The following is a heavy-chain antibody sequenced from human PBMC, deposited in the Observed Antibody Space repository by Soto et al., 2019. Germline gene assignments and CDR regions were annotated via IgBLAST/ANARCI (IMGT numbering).Heavy chain of an antibody. J-gene: IGHJ6*04. CDR2: TTYDGGIK. V-gene: IGHV3-30*03. Sequence: QGQLVGSGGGVVQPGRSLRLSCAASGFSFSSYGREWVRLAPGKGLEWVAATTYDGGIKHYVDSVKGRFTISRDNSKNTLYLQMYSLRVEDTATYYCAGALENPFFYYGLNVWGKGTTVTVSS. CDR3: AGALENPFFYYGLNV. CDR1: GFSFSSYG. D-gene: IGHD1-1*01.